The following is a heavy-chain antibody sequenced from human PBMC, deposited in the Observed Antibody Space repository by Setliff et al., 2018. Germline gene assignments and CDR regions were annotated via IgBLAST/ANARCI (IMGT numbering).Heavy chain of an antibody. CDR3: ARDSVNLRKWDF. D-gene: IGHD1-26*01. Sequence: SETLSLTCTASGGSISSNNFYWGWIRQPPGKGLEWIGTISYSGSTYYNPSLKSRVTISVDTSKSQFSLKLSSVTAADTALYYCARDSVNLRKWDFWGQGTLVTV. CDR2: ISYSGST. V-gene: IGHV4-39*07. J-gene: IGHJ4*02. CDR1: GGSISSNNFY.